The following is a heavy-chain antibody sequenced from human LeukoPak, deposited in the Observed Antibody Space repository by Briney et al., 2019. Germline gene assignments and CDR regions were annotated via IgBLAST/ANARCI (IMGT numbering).Heavy chain of an antibody. V-gene: IGHV1-46*01. Sequence: ASVKVSCKASGYTFTSYYMHWVRQAPGQGLEWMGIINPSGGSTSYAQKFQGRVTITRNTSISTAYMELSSLRSEDTAVYYCARIPASYYYDSSGYLRAFDIWGQGTMVTVSS. J-gene: IGHJ3*02. CDR2: INPSGGST. D-gene: IGHD3-22*01. CDR1: GYTFTSYY. CDR3: ARIPASYYYDSSGYLRAFDI.